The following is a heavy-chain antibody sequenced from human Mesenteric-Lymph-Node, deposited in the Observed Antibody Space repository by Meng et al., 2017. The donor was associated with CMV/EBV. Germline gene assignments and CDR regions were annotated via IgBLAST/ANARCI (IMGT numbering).Heavy chain of an antibody. Sequence: QLQLQESGPGLVKPSEPLSLTCTVSGGSISSSSYNWGWIRQPPGKGLEWIGYIYYSGSTYYYNPSLKTRVTISVDTSKNQFSLKLSSVTAADTAVYYCARHSALLVTNFDYWGQGTLVTVSS. D-gene: IGHD5-18*01. CDR3: ARHSALLVTNFDY. CDR1: GGSISSSSYN. V-gene: IGHV4-39*01. CDR2: IYYSGSTY. J-gene: IGHJ4*02.